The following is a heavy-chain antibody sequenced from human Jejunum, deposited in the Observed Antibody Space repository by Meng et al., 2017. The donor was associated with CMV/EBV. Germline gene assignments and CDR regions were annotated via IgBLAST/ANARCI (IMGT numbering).Heavy chain of an antibody. D-gene: IGHD3-10*01. CDR1: GFPFTSYA. J-gene: IGHJ4*02. Sequence: SCAASGFPFTSYAMAWVLQAPGRGLEWVSTVRSSDYDTYSADSVNDRFTVSRDNTKNTVYLQMNSLRADDATVYYCASAYGPGGYWGQGTLVTVSS. V-gene: IGHV3-23*01. CDR2: VRSSDYDT. CDR3: ASAYGPGGY.